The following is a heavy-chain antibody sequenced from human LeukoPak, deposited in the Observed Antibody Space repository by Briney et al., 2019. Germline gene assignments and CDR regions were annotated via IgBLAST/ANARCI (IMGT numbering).Heavy chain of an antibody. CDR1: GGSISSYY. CDR2: IYYSGST. V-gene: IGHV4-59*01. D-gene: IGHD3-10*01. J-gene: IGHJ5*02. Sequence: SQTLSLTCTVTGGSISSYYWSWIRQPPGKGLEWIGYIYYSGSTNYNPSLKSRVTISVDTSKNQFSLKLSSVTAADTAVYYCAREYYGSGSYYGVYNWFDPWGQGTLVTVSS. CDR3: AREYYGSGSYYGVYNWFDP.